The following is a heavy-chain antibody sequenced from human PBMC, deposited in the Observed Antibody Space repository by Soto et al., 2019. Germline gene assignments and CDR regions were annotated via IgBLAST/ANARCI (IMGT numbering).Heavy chain of an antibody. CDR3: ARKCEWELLNRVYYYGMDV. CDR2: ISSSSSYI. Sequence: PGGSLRLSCAASGFPFSSYSMNWVRPAPGKGLEWVSSISSSSSYIYYADSVKGRFTISRDNAKNSLYLQMNSLRAEDTAVYYCARKCEWELLNRVYYYGMDVWGQGTTVTVSS. J-gene: IGHJ6*02. CDR1: GFPFSSYS. V-gene: IGHV3-21*01. D-gene: IGHD1-26*01.